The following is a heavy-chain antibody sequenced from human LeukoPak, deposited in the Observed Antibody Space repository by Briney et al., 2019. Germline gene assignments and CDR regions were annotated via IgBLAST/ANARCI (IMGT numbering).Heavy chain of an antibody. Sequence: SETLSLTCTVSGGSISSGSYYWGWIRQPPGKGLEWIGSIYYSGSTYYNPSLKSRVTISVDTSKNQFSLKLSSVTAADTAVYYCARDIDYPFDYWGQGTLVTVSS. CDR3: ARDIDYPFDY. V-gene: IGHV4-39*07. CDR1: GGSISSGSYY. CDR2: IYYSGST. D-gene: IGHD4-11*01. J-gene: IGHJ4*02.